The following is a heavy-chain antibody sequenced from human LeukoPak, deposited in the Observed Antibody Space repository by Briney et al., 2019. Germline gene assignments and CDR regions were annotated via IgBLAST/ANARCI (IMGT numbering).Heavy chain of an antibody. J-gene: IGHJ3*01. CDR1: NGSISRHY. CDR2: IYYSVTT. Sequence: SETLSLTCTVSNGSISRHYWSWIRQPPGKGLEWMGYIYYSVTTKVNPSLKSRVSLSVDTSKNQFSLKLTSVTAADTAVYYCARLSAAVHLGAFDLWGQGTMVTVSS. D-gene: IGHD3-3*01. V-gene: IGHV4-59*11. CDR3: ARLSAAVHLGAFDL.